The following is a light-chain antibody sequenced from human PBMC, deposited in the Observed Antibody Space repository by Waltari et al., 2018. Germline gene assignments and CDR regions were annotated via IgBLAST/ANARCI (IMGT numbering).Light chain of an antibody. CDR1: QYITGSW. J-gene: IGKJ4*01. V-gene: IGKV3-20*01. CDR2: AAS. Sequence: EIVLTQSPGTLSLSPGERVTLSCRASQYITGSWMTWYHQKPGQPPRFLIYAASTRAPVVPDRFSGSGSGTDFTLTISRLEPEDSAIYYCQQYDGSVVTFGGGTKVEIK. CDR3: QQYDGSVVT.